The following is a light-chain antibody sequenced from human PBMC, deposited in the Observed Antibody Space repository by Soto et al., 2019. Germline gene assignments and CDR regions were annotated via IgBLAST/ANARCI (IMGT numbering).Light chain of an antibody. Sequence: DIQMTQSPSTLSASVGDGVTITCRASQSISSWLAWYQQKPGKAPKFLIYDASSLESGVPSRFSGSGSGTEFTLTISSLQPDDFATYYCQHYNSYSEAFGQGTKVDIK. J-gene: IGKJ1*01. CDR2: DAS. CDR1: QSISSW. CDR3: QHYNSYSEA. V-gene: IGKV1-5*01.